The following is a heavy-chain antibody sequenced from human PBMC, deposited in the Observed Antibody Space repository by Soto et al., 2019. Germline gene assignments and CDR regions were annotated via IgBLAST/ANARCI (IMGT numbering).Heavy chain of an antibody. J-gene: IGHJ4*02. D-gene: IGHD4-17*01. CDR3: ARRRDPDGAYFDS. Sequence: SETLSLTCTVSCGSISSTDYYWGWIRLPPGKGLEWIATMYYSVSDYYNPSLKSRVTLSVDTSENQFSLKMNSVTAADTAVYYCARRRDPDGAYFDSWGQGTPVTVSS. CDR1: CGSISSTDYY. CDR2: MYYSVSD. V-gene: IGHV4-39*01.